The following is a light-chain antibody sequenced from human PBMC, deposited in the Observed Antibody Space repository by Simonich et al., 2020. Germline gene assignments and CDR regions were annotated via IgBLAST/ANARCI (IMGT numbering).Light chain of an antibody. Sequence: NFMLTQPHSVSESPGKTVTISCTRSSGSIASNYVQWYQQRPGRSPTTVIYEDNQSPSGVPDRFSGSIDSSSNSASLTISGLKTEDEADYYCQSYDSSNQVFGGGTKLTVL. V-gene: IGLV6-57*01. J-gene: IGLJ2*01. CDR1: SGSIASNY. CDR2: EDN. CDR3: QSYDSSNQV.